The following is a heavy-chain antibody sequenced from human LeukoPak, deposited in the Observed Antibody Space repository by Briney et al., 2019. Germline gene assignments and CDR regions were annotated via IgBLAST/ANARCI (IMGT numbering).Heavy chain of an antibody. CDR2: IRYDGSNK. J-gene: IGHJ4*02. D-gene: IGHD3-3*01. Sequence: GGSLRLSCAASGFTFSSYGMHWVRQAPGKGLEWVAFIRYDGSNKYYADSVKGRFTISRDNSKNTLYLQMNSLRAEDTAVYYCAKEALDYDLDKPIDYWGQGTLVTVSS. CDR3: AKEALDYDLDKPIDY. CDR1: GFTFSSYG. V-gene: IGHV3-30*02.